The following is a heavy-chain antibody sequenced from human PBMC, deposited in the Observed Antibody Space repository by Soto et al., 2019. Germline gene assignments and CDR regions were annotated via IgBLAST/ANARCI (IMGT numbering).Heavy chain of an antibody. V-gene: IGHV3-23*01. CDR1: GFPFSSYV. Sequence: EVQLLESGGGLVQRGGSLRLSCAASGFPFSSYVVSWVRQAPGKGLEWVSGISGGGSNTFYADYVKGRFTISRDNSKNTLLLQMNSLGAEDTAVYYCAKDSNKYSSSLRGRYFDYWGQGIGVTVSS. CDR2: ISGGGSNT. D-gene: IGHD4-4*01. J-gene: IGHJ4*02. CDR3: AKDSNKYSSSLRGRYFDY.